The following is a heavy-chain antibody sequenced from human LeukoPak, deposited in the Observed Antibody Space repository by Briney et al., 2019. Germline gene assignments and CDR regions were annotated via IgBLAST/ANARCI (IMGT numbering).Heavy chain of an antibody. J-gene: IGHJ4*02. CDR3: AKVRGYSSTWYYFDY. V-gene: IGHV3-23*01. CDR1: GFTFSSSA. D-gene: IGHD6-13*01. CDR2: ISASGGGT. Sequence: GGTLRLSCAASGFTFSSSAMSWVRQAPGKGLEWVSAISASGGGTYYADSVKGRFSISRDNSKNTLYLQMNSLRAEDTAVYYCAKVRGYSSTWYYFDYWGQGTLVTVSS.